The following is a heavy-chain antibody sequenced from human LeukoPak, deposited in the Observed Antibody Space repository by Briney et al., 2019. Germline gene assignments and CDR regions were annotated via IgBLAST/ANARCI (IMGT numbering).Heavy chain of an antibody. D-gene: IGHD1-26*01. CDR2: ISSSSTTI. CDR1: EFPFSDYS. J-gene: IGHJ4*02. V-gene: IGHV3-48*04. CDR3: ARDLRPYSGSYYCFDY. Sequence: GGSLRLSCAASEFPFSDYSMNWVRQVPGKGLEWVSYISSSSTTIYYADSVKGRFTISRDNAKNSLYLQMNSLRAEDTAVYYCARDLRPYSGSYYCFDYWGQGTLVTVSS.